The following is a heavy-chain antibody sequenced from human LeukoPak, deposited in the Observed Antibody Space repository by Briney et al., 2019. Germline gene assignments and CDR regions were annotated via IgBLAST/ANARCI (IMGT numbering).Heavy chain of an antibody. V-gene: IGHV1-2*02. CDR3: ATELRGQLWLHSGWSVYFDY. Sequence: GASVKVSCKASGYTFTGYYMHWARQAPGQGLEWMGWINPNSGGTNYAQKFQGRVTMTRDTSISTAYMELSRLRSDDTAVYYCATELRGQLWLHSGWSVYFDYWGQGTLVTVSS. CDR2: INPNSGGT. J-gene: IGHJ4*02. D-gene: IGHD5-18*01. CDR1: GYTFTGYY.